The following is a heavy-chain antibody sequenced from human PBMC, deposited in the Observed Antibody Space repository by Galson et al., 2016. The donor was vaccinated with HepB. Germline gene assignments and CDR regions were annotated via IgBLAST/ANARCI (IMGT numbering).Heavy chain of an antibody. Sequence: SLRLSCAASGFSLRNYGMHWVRQAPGKGLDWVSATSADGTNKYYADSVKGRFTISRDNSKNKLSLQMNSLRAEDTAVYYCVAGKEYFQHWGQGTLVTVSS. CDR1: GFSLRNYG. CDR2: TSADGTNK. J-gene: IGHJ1*01. CDR3: VAGKEYFQH. D-gene: IGHD6-19*01. V-gene: IGHV3-30*03.